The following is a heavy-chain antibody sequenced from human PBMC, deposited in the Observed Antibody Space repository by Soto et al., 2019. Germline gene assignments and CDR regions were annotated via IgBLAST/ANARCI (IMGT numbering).Heavy chain of an antibody. CDR3: AREVLLWFGREHYFDY. Sequence: ASVKVSCKASGGTISSYGISWVRQAPGQGLEWMGWISAYNGNTNYAQKLQGRVTMTTDTSTSTAYMELRSLRSDDTAVYYGAREVLLWFGREHYFDYWGQGTLVTVSS. D-gene: IGHD3-10*01. J-gene: IGHJ4*02. CDR1: GGTISSYG. CDR2: ISAYNGNT. V-gene: IGHV1-18*04.